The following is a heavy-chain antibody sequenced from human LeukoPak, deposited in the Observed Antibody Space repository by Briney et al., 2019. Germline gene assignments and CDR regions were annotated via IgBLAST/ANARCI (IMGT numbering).Heavy chain of an antibody. V-gene: IGHV2-5*01. CDR3: AHENPRFDY. CDR1: GFSLSTSAAG. Sequence: SGPTLVNPTQTLTLTCTFSGFSLSTSAAGMGWIRQPPGKALEWLALIYGNGDKRYNPSLESRLTITKDTSRNQVVLTMTNMDPVDTATYYCAHENPRFDYWGQGTLVTVSS. CDR2: IYGNGDK. J-gene: IGHJ4*02.